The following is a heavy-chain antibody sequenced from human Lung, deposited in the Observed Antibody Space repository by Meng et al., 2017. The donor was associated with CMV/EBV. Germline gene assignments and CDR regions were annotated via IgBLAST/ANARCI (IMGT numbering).Heavy chain of an antibody. CDR1: GYTFTSYD. V-gene: IGHV1-8*01. CDR2: MNPNSGNT. D-gene: IGHD2-2*01. J-gene: IGHJ4*02. CDR3: ARTCSSTSCSDFDY. Sequence: ASXXVSXKASGYTFTSYDINWVRQATGQGLEWMGWMNPNSGNTGYAQKVQGRVTMTRNTSISTAYMELSSLRSEDTALYYCARTCSSTSCSDFDYWGQGPLVTVSS.